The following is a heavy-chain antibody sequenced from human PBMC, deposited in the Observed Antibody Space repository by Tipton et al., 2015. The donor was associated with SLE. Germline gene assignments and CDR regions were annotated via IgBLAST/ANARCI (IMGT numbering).Heavy chain of an antibody. Sequence: QLVQSGAEVKKPGASVKVSCKASGYTFTSYGISWVRQAPGQGLEWMGWISAYNGNTNYAQKLQGRVTMTTDTSTSTAYMELRSLRSDDTAGYYCARVGYSNYYYYYYGMDVWGQGTTVTVSS. D-gene: IGHD4-11*01. V-gene: IGHV1-18*01. J-gene: IGHJ6*02. CDR2: ISAYNGNT. CDR3: ARVGYSNYYYYYYGMDV. CDR1: GYTFTSYG.